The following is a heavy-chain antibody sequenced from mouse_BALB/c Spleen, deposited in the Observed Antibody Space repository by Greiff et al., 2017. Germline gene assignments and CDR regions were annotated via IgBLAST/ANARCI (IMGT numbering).Heavy chain of an antibody. CDR2: IYPGSGNT. CDR3: ARGRYGNPWFAY. V-gene: IGHV1-77*01. CDR1: GYTFTDYY. Sequence: QVQLKESGAELARPGASVKLSCKASGYTFTDYYINWVKQRTGQGLEWIGEIYPGSGNTYYNEKFKGKATLTADKSSSTAYMQLSSLTSEDSAVYFCARGRYGNPWFAYWGQGTLVTVSA. D-gene: IGHD2-1*01. J-gene: IGHJ3*01.